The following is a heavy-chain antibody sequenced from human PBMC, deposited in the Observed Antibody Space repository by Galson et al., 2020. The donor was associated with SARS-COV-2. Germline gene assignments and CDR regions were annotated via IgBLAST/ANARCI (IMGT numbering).Heavy chain of an antibody. V-gene: IGHV3-30*04. CDR3: ARDGSYYYDSSGYSDVDY. Sequence: GESLKISCAASGFTFSSYAMHWVRQAPGKGLEWVAVISYDGSNKYYADSVKGRFTISRDNSKNTLYLQMNSLRAEDTAVYYCARDGSYYYDSSGYSDVDYWGRGTLVTVSS. J-gene: IGHJ4*02. CDR1: GFTFSSYA. D-gene: IGHD3-22*01. CDR2: ISYDGSNK.